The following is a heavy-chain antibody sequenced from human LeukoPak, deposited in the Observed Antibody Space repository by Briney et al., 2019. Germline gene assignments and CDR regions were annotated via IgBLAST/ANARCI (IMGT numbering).Heavy chain of an antibody. V-gene: IGHV1-24*01. CDR2: FDPEGGET. J-gene: IGHJ1*01. CDR1: GYTLTELS. Sequence: ASVTVSRKVSGYTLTELSMHWVRPAPGKGLEGMGGFDPEGGETIDAQKFQVRVTMTEDTSTDTAYMELSSLRSEDTAVYYCASRRHDYVWGSYRPTAEYFQHWGQGTLVTVSS. D-gene: IGHD3-16*02. CDR3: ASRRHDYVWGSYRPTAEYFQH.